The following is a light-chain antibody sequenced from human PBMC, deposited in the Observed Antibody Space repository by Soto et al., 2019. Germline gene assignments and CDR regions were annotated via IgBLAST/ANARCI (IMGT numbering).Light chain of an antibody. Sequence: SALTQPASVSGSPGQSITISCTGTSSDVGSYNLVSWYQQHPGKAPKLMIYEGSKRPSGVSNRFSGSKSGNTASLTISGLQAEDEADYYCCSCAGSSTFLNWVFGGGTKVTVL. CDR2: EGS. V-gene: IGLV2-23*03. CDR1: SSDVGSYNL. CDR3: CSCAGSSTFLNWV. J-gene: IGLJ3*02.